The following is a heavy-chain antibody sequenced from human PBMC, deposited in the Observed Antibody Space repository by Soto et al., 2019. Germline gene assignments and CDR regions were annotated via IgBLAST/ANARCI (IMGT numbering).Heavy chain of an antibody. V-gene: IGHV3-30*18. CDR2: ISYDGGNK. CDR3: AKILGYCSSSSCSKDYYYYYGLDV. Sequence: GSLRLSCAASGFTFSTYGMHGVRQAPGKGLEWVAVISYDGGNKYYADSVKGRFTISRDNSKNTLFLQMNSLRAEDTAVYYCAKILGYCSSSSCSKDYYYYYGLDVWGLGTTVTVSS. D-gene: IGHD2-15*01. J-gene: IGHJ6*02. CDR1: GFTFSTYG.